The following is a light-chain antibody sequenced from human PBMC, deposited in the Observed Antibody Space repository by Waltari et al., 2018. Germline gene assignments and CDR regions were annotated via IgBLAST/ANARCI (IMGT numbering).Light chain of an antibody. Sequence: IHMTQSPSSLSASVGDTVTINCRASQRINFYLNWYQQKTGEAPKVLISAASNLRVGVPSRFSGSGSGTDFSLTISSLQPEDFATYYCHQSYTFPRTFGQGTKVEMK. CDR2: AAS. CDR1: QRINFY. V-gene: IGKV1-39*01. CDR3: HQSYTFPRT. J-gene: IGKJ1*01.